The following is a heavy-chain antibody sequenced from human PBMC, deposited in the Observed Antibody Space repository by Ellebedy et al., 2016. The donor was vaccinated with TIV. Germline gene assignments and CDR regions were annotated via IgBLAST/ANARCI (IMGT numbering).Heavy chain of an antibody. D-gene: IGHD2-21*02. CDR1: GFTFVSST. CDR3: AAGGLVGYCGGDCYMDL. V-gene: IGHV1-58*01. J-gene: IGHJ6*02. CDR2: IVAGSGDT. Sequence: ASVKVSCKAFGFTFVSSTVQWVRQARGQPLEWIGWIVAGSGDTKHAQNFQERVTMTRDVSRETAFMELSSLRPEDTAVYYCAAGGLVGYCGGDCYMDLWGQGATVTVSS.